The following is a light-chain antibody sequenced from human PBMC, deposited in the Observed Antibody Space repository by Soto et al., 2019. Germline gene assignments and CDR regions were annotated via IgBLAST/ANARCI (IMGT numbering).Light chain of an antibody. CDR3: QQYDNSIT. V-gene: IGKV3-20*01. CDR1: QSVNSNY. CDR2: GAS. Sequence: EIVLTQSPDTVSLSPGETATLSCRASQSVNSNYLAWYQHKPGQAPRLLIYGASNRATGIPDRFSGSGSGTDFSLNISRLEPEDFAVFYCQQYDNSITFGQGTRLE. J-gene: IGKJ5*01.